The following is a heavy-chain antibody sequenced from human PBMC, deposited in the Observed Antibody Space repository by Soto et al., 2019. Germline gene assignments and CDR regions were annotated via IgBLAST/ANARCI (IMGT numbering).Heavy chain of an antibody. CDR3: ASYRCTTRTCSRDSCFEA. J-gene: IGHJ5*02. CDR1: GGTFSTNT. V-gene: IGHV1-69*15. Sequence: GACVQVSCKASGGTFSTNTISWVRQAPGQGLEWIGRIIPFSGTSNSAQKFQGRVTITADESTSTSYLELSSLSSEDTDVYYCASYRCTTRTCSRDSCFEAWGQGNLVTVYS. D-gene: IGHD4-4*01. CDR2: IIPFSGTS.